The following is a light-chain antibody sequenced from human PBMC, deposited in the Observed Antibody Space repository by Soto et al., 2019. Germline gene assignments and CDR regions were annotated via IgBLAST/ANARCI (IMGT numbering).Light chain of an antibody. CDR1: SSDVGGYNY. J-gene: IGLJ2*01. V-gene: IGLV2-14*01. CDR3: SSYTSSSTLVV. CDR2: EVS. Sequence: QSVLTQPASVSGSPGQSITISCTGTSSDVGGYNYVSWYQQHPGKAPKLMIYEVSNRPSGDSNRFSGSKSGNTASLTISGLQAEDEADYYCSSYTSSSTLVVFGGGTKLTVL.